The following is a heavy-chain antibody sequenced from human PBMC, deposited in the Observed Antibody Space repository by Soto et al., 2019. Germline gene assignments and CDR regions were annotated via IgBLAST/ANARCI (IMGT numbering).Heavy chain of an antibody. Sequence: PSQTLSLTCAISGDSVSSNSAAWNWIRLSPSRGLEWLARTYYRSRWYNDYAVSVRSRVTVNPDTSKNQFSLQLTSVTPEDTAVYYCAGTNAHKWYYMDVWGKGTTVTVSS. CDR3: AGTNAHKWYYMDV. CDR2: TYYRSRWYN. V-gene: IGHV6-1*01. CDR1: GDSVSSNSAA. D-gene: IGHD1-7*01. J-gene: IGHJ6*03.